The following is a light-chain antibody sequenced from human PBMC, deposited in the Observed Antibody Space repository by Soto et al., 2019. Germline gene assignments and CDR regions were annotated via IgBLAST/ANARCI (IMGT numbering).Light chain of an antibody. CDR2: DAS. CDR1: QGISSA. CDR3: QQFNSYLPLT. Sequence: GDRVTITCRASQGISSALAWYQQKPGKAPKLLIYDASSLESGVPSRFSGSGSGTDFTLTISSLQPEDFATYYCQQFNSYLPLTFGGGTKVEIK. V-gene: IGKV1-13*02. J-gene: IGKJ4*01.